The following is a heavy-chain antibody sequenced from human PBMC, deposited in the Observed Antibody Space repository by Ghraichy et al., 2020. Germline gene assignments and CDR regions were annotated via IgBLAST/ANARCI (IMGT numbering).Heavy chain of an antibody. CDR3: AREGEGTHSSSWSDNWFDP. D-gene: IGHD6-13*01. V-gene: IGHV1-2*02. Sequence: ASVKVSCKASGYTFTGYYMHWVRQAPGQGLEWMGWINPNSGGTNYAQKFQGRVTMTRDTSISTAYMELSRLRSDDTAVYYCAREGEGTHSSSWSDNWFDPWGQGTLVTVSS. CDR1: GYTFTGYY. CDR2: INPNSGGT. J-gene: IGHJ5*02.